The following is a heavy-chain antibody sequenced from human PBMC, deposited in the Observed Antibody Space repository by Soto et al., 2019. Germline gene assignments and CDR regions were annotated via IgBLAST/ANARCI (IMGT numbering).Heavy chain of an antibody. D-gene: IGHD2-2*01. J-gene: IGHJ6*02. V-gene: IGHV4-4*02. Sequence: SETLSLTCAVSGGSISSSNWWSWGRQPPGKGLQWIGEIYHSGSTNYNPSLKSRVTMSVAKSKNQYSLKLSSVTAADTAVYYCARDRTDIVVVPTAFGYGLDVWGQGTMVTVSS. CDR2: IYHSGST. CDR1: GGSISSSNW. CDR3: ARDRTDIVVVPTAFGYGLDV.